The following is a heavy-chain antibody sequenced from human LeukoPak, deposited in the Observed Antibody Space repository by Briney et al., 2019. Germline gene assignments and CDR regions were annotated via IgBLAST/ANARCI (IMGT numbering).Heavy chain of an antibody. CDR1: GFTFGTYA. D-gene: IGHD3-3*01. CDR2: IIGNAATI. V-gene: IGHV3-23*01. CDR3: VKDRTPDGYYSVDY. Sequence: GGFLRLSCTASGFTFGTYAMNWVRQAPGKGLQWVALIIGNAATIAYADSVRGRFTISRDNSKNTLYLQMNSLRVEDTAVYYCVKDRTPDGYYSVDYWGQGILVTVSS. J-gene: IGHJ4*02.